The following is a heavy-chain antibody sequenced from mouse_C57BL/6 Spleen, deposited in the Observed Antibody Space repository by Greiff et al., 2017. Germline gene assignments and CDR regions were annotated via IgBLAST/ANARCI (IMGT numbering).Heavy chain of an antibody. D-gene: IGHD1-1*01. CDR3: ARAHGSSYWYFDV. J-gene: IGHJ1*03. CDR2: INYDGSST. V-gene: IGHV5-16*01. Sequence: EVQLVESEGGLVQPGSSMKLSCTASGFTFSDYYMAWVRQVPEKGLEWVANINYDGSSTYYLDSLKSRFIISRDNAKNILYLQISSLKSEDTATYSCARAHGSSYWYFDVWGTGTTVTVSS. CDR1: GFTFSDYY.